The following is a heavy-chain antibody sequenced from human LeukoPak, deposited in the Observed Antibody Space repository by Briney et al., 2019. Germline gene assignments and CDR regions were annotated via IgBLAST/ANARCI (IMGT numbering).Heavy chain of an antibody. J-gene: IGHJ3*02. CDR1: GFTFNNYG. Sequence: GGSLRLSCAASGFTFNNYGMHWVRQAPGKGLEWVAFIRDDGGDKFYADSVKGRFTISRDNSKNTLYLQMNSLRAEDTAVYYCAKDRGTIGAFDIWGQGTMVTVSS. V-gene: IGHV3-30*02. D-gene: IGHD3-16*01. CDR2: IRDDGGDK. CDR3: AKDRGTIGAFDI.